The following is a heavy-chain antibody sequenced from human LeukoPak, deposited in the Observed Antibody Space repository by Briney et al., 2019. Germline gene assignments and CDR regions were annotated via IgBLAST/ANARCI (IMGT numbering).Heavy chain of an antibody. J-gene: IGHJ6*02. V-gene: IGHV4-59*12. CDR1: GGSISSYY. Sequence: PSETLSLTCTVSGGSISSYYWSWIRQPPGKGLEWIGYIYYSGSTNYNPSLKSRVTISVDTSKNQFSLKLSSVTAADTAVYYCARVESVPAVMFYYYYGMDVWGQGTTVTVSS. CDR3: ARVESVPAVMFYYYYGMDV. D-gene: IGHD2-2*01. CDR2: IYYSGST.